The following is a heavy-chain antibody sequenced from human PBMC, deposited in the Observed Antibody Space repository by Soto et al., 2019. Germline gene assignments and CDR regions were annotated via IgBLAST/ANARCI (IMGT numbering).Heavy chain of an antibody. V-gene: IGHV4-30-4*01. D-gene: IGHD2-2*02. CDR1: GGSISSGDYY. J-gene: IGHJ6*02. Sequence: SETLSLTCTVSGGSISSGDYYWSWIRQPPGKGLEWIGYIYYSGSTYYNPSLKSRVTISVDTSKNQFSLKLSSVTAADTAVYYCARDWYHLLYSDYYGMDVWGQGTTVTVSS. CDR2: IYYSGST. CDR3: ARDWYHLLYSDYYGMDV.